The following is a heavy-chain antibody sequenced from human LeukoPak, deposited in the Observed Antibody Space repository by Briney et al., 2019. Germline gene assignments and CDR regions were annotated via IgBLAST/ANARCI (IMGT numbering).Heavy chain of an antibody. V-gene: IGHV1-69*13. CDR1: GGTFSSYA. Sequence: SVKVSCKAPGGTFSSYAISWVRQAPGQGLEWMGGIIPIFGTANYAQKFQGRVTITADESTSTAYMELSSLRSEDTAAYYCASGKGDYVWGSYRPRIVYWGQGTLVTVSS. CDR3: ASGKGDYVWGSYRPRIVY. CDR2: IIPIFGTA. J-gene: IGHJ4*02. D-gene: IGHD3-16*02.